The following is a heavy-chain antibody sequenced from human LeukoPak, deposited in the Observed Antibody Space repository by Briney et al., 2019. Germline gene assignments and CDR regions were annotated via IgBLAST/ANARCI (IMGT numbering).Heavy chain of an antibody. CDR1: GFTFSSYG. CDR2: IWYDGSNK. CDR3: ARAMTTVTTPYLDY. V-gene: IGHV3-33*01. D-gene: IGHD4-17*01. Sequence: GGSLRLSCAASGFTFSSYGTHWVRQAPGKGLEWVAVIWYDGSNKYYADSVKGRFTISRDNSKNTLYLQMNSLRAEDTAVYYCARAMTTVTTPYLDYWGQGTLVTVSS. J-gene: IGHJ4*02.